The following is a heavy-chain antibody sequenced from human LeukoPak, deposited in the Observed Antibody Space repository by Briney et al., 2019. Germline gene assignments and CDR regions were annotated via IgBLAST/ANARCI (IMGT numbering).Heavy chain of an antibody. CDR2: IYPDDSDT. Sequence: GESPKISCKGSGYSFTSYWIGWVRQMPGKGLEWMGIIYPDDSDTRYSPSFQGQVTISADKSINTAYLQWSSLKASDRAMYYCARRPKMSSFDYWGQGTLVTVSS. CDR3: ARRPKMSSFDY. J-gene: IGHJ4*02. D-gene: IGHD2-2*01. CDR1: GYSFTSYW. V-gene: IGHV5-51*01.